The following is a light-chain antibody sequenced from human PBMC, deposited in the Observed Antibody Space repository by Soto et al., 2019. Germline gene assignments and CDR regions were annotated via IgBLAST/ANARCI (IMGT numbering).Light chain of an antibody. CDR3: LQGYNYPIT. J-gene: IGKJ5*01. Sequence: IQMTQSPSTLSGSVGDRVTITCRASQTISSWLAWYQQKPGKAPKLLIYAASSLQSGVPSRFSGSGSGTDFTLTISSLQPEDFATYFCLQGYNYPITFGQGTRLEIK. CDR2: AAS. CDR1: QTISSW. V-gene: IGKV1-6*01.